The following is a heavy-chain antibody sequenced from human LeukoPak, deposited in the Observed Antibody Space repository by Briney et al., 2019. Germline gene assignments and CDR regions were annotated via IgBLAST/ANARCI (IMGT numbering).Heavy chain of an antibody. D-gene: IGHD3-3*01. Sequence: GGTLRLSCAASGFTVSSNYMSWVRQAPGKGLEWVSVIYSGGSTYYADSVKGRFTISRDNSKNTLYLQMNSLRAEDTAVYYCAMSTYYDFWSGYVSYYYYYMDVWGKETTVTVSS. V-gene: IGHV3-66*02. CDR2: IYSGGST. CDR3: AMSTYYDFWSGYVSYYYYYMDV. J-gene: IGHJ6*03. CDR1: GFTVSSNY.